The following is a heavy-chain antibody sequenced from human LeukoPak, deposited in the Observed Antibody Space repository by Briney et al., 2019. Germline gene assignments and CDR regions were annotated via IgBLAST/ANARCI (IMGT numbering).Heavy chain of an antibody. CDR3: ARDRSDGSGYYGYFCDY. V-gene: IGHV4-59*01. J-gene: IGHJ4*02. CDR1: GGSIGSYY. D-gene: IGHD3-22*01. Sequence: PSETLSLTCIVSGGSIGSYYWSWVRQPPGKGLEWIGHIYYSGSTDYNPSLRSRVTISVDTSKNQFSLRLSSVTAADTAVYYCARDRSDGSGYYGYFCDYSGRGTLVSVSS. CDR2: IYYSGST.